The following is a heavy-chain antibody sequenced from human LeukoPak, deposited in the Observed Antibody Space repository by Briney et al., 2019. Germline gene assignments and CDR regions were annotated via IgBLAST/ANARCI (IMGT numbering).Heavy chain of an antibody. J-gene: IGHJ3*02. V-gene: IGHV4-59*12. CDR1: GGSISSYS. Sequence: PSETLSLTCTVSGGSISSYSWSWIRQPPGKGLEWIGYIYYSGRSYYNPSLKSRVTISLDRSKNQFSLRLSSVTAADTAVYFCARGYGDNSGAFDIWGQGTLVTVSS. CDR3: ARGYGDNSGAFDI. D-gene: IGHD4-23*01. CDR2: IYYSGRS.